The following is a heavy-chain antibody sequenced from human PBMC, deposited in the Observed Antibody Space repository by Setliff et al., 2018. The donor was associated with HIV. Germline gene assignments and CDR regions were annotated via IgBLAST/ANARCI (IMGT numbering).Heavy chain of an antibody. J-gene: IGHJ4*02. D-gene: IGHD2-2*03. CDR3: ARDPYGYCTTTTCYVPGY. CDR2: IIPILGIA. V-gene: IGHV1-69*10. CDR1: GGTFSSYA. Sequence: GASVKVSCKASGGTFSSYAISWVRQAPGQGLEWMGGIIPILGIANYAQKFQGRVTITADESTSTAYMELSSLRSEDTAIYYCARDPYGYCTTTTCYVPGYWGQGTLVTVSS.